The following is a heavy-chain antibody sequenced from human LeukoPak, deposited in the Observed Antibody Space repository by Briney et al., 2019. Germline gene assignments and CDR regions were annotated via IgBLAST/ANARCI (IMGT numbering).Heavy chain of an antibody. J-gene: IGHJ4*02. Sequence: ASVKVSCKASGYTFTSYYMHWVRQAPGQGLEWMGWINPNSGGTNYAQKFQGRVTMTRDTSISTAYMELSSLRSEDTAVYYCARDQPHYYDSSGYLDYWGQGTLVTVSS. D-gene: IGHD3-22*01. CDR2: INPNSGGT. CDR3: ARDQPHYYDSSGYLDY. V-gene: IGHV1-2*02. CDR1: GYTFTSYY.